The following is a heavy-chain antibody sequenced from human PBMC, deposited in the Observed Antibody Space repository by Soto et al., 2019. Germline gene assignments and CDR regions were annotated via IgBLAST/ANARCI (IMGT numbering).Heavy chain of an antibody. CDR2: ISSSSSTI. CDR1: GFTFSSYS. D-gene: IGHD3-9*01. V-gene: IGHV3-48*02. Sequence: PGGSLRLSCAASGFTFSSYSMNWVRQAPGKGLEWVSYISSSSSTIYYADSVKGRFTISRDNAKNSLYLQMNSLRDEDTAVYYCARDGYDILTGYSTRDLDYWGQGTLVTVYS. J-gene: IGHJ4*02. CDR3: ARDGYDILTGYSTRDLDY.